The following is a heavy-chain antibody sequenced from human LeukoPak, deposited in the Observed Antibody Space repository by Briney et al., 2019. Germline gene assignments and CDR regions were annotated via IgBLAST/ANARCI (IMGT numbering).Heavy chain of an antibody. CDR1: GYTLSNHA. V-gene: IGHV1-18*04. J-gene: IGHJ6*02. Sequence: ASVKVSCKGSGYTLSNHAFSWVRQAPGQGLEWMGWISADNGNTNHAQKFQGRVSLTTDTSTSTAYMELRSLRSDDTAVYYCARGLRRDYYGMDVWGQGTTVTVSS. CDR2: ISADNGNT. D-gene: IGHD4-17*01. CDR3: ARGLRRDYYGMDV.